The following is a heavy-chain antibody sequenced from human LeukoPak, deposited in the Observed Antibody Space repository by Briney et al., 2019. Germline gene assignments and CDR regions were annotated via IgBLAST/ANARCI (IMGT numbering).Heavy chain of an antibody. D-gene: IGHD3-3*01. CDR2: ISSSSSTI. J-gene: IGHJ6*03. Sequence: GGSLRLSCAASGFTFSSYAMSWVRQAPGKGLEWVSYISSSSSTIYYADSVKGRFTISRDNAKNSLYLQMNSLRAEDTAVYYCARETITIFGVVVMDVWGKGTTVTVSS. V-gene: IGHV3-48*04. CDR1: GFTFSSYA. CDR3: ARETITIFGVVVMDV.